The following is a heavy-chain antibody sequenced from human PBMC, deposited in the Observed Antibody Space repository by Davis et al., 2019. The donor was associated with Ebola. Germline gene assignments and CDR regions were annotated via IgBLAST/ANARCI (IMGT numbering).Heavy chain of an antibody. D-gene: IGHD3-22*01. CDR1: GFTFSSYW. CDR3: AREKNYYDSSGYSYYYYGMDV. J-gene: IGHJ6*04. CDR2: IKQDGSEK. V-gene: IGHV3-7*01. Sequence: GGSLRLSCAASGFTFSSYWMSWVRQAPGKGLEWVANIKQDGSEKYYVDSVKGRFTISRDNAKNSLYLQMDSLRAEDTAVYYCAREKNYYDSSGYSYYYYGMDVWGKGTTVTVSS.